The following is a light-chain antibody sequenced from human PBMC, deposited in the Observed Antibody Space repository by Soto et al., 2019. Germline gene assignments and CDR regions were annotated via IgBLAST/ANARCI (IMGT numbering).Light chain of an antibody. Sequence: DIRMTQSPSSLSASVGDRVTITCRASQSVATFLNWYQQTPGEAPKLLIYATSTLHGGVPSRFSGDGSETDFTLTIASLQPEDSATYFCQQSYIAPFTFGLGTKV. CDR3: QQSYIAPFT. CDR2: ATS. V-gene: IGKV1-39*01. J-gene: IGKJ3*01. CDR1: QSVATF.